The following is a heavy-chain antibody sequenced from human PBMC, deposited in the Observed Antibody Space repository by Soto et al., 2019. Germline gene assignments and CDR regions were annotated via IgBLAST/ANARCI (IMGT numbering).Heavy chain of an antibody. D-gene: IGHD5-12*01. J-gene: IGHJ3*02. Sequence: GASLKLSCTGSGYSFTPYWIGWVRQMPGKGLEWMGITYPGDSDTRYSPSFQGQVTISVDKSINTAYLQWSSLKASDTAMYYCARQWDISSSVTGPFDMWGQGTMVTVSS. V-gene: IGHV5-51*01. CDR2: TYPGDSDT. CDR3: ARQWDISSSVTGPFDM. CDR1: GYSFTPYW.